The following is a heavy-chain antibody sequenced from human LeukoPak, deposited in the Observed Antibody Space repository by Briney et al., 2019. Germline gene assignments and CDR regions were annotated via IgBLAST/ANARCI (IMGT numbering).Heavy chain of an antibody. CDR2: ISNTGGST. D-gene: IGHD2-15*01. CDR3: AQQVGYCSSGSCYFTY. V-gene: IGHV3-23*01. Sequence: GGSLRLSCAAPGFSFNTYAMSWVRQAPGKGLEWVSAISNTGGSTYYADSVKGRFTISRDKSKNTLSLQMNSLRAEDTAVYYCAQQVGYCSSGSCYFTYWGQGTLVTVSS. J-gene: IGHJ1*01. CDR1: GFSFNTYA.